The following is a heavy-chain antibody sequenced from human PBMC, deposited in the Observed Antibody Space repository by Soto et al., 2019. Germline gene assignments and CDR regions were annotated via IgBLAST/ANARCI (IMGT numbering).Heavy chain of an antibody. CDR2: INSNGSSI. CDR3: ARATPEVGYDY. V-gene: IGHV3-74*01. Sequence: GGSLRLSCAASGFNLRSYWMHWVRQAPGKGLEWVSRINSNGSSISYADSVKGRFTISRDNAENTLHLQVSSLRAEDSAVYYCARATPEVGYDYWGQGTLVTVSS. D-gene: IGHD1-26*01. CDR1: GFNLRSYW. J-gene: IGHJ4*02.